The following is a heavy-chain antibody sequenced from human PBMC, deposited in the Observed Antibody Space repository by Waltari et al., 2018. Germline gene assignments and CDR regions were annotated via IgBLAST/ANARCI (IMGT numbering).Heavy chain of an antibody. J-gene: IGHJ4*02. D-gene: IGHD2-15*01. CDR1: GGSFSGYY. CDR3: TRGAAREGGPLDY. V-gene: IGHV4-34*01. Sequence: QVQLQQWGAGLLKPSETLSLTCAVYGGSFSGYYWSWIRQPPGKGLEWIGEINHSGSTNYNPSLKSRVTISVDTSKNQFSLKLSSVTAADTAVYYCTRGAAREGGPLDYWGQGTLVTVSS. CDR2: INHSGST.